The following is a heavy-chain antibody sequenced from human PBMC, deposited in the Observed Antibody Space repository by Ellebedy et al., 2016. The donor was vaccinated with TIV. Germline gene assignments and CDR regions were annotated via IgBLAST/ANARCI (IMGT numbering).Heavy chain of an antibody. Sequence: GESLKISCASSGFAVSSNYMTWVRQAPGRGLECVSLIYSDGNTNYADSVRGRFTIARDSSKNTLELQMNSLRAEDTAVYYCARAGEYCDFPQNCYAMDVWGQGTTVTVS. J-gene: IGHJ6*02. V-gene: IGHV3-53*01. D-gene: IGHD2/OR15-2a*01. CDR2: IYSDGNT. CDR1: GFAVSSNY. CDR3: ARAGEYCDFPQNCYAMDV.